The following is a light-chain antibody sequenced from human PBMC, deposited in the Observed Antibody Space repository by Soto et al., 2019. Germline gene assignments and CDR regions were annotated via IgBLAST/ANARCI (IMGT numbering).Light chain of an antibody. V-gene: IGKV3-15*01. CDR2: SAS. CDR1: QSITSE. Sequence: EIVMTQSPATLSVSPGERATLSCRASQSITSELAWYQQKPGQPPRLLNYSASTRATGVPARFTGSGSGSEFTITISELQSEDFAVYYCQHGHNWPLTFGQGTRLEI. J-gene: IGKJ2*01. CDR3: QHGHNWPLT.